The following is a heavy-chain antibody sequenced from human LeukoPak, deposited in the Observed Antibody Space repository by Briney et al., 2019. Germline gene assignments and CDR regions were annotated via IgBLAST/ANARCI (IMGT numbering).Heavy chain of an antibody. V-gene: IGHV1-18*01. D-gene: IGHD1-7*01. CDR2: ISTGNSNT. CDR3: ATANNWNYALGY. J-gene: IGHJ4*02. CDR1: GYTFTRYG. Sequence: ASVKVSCKASGYTFTRYGISWVRQAPGQGLEWMGWISTGNSNTNYGQKFQGRVTMTTDTSTGTAYMELRSLRSDDTAMYYCATANNWNYALGYWGQGTLVTVSS.